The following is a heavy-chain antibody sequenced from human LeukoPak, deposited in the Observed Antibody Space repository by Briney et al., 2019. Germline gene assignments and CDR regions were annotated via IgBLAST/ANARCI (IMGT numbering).Heavy chain of an antibody. CDR3: ARGHCSRTSCYEDYYYGMDV. Sequence: GASVKVSCKASGGTFSSYAISWVRQAPGQGLEWMGGIIPIFGTANYAQKFQGRVTITADESTSTAYMELSSLRSEDTAVYYCARGHCSRTSCYEDYYYGMDVWGQGTTVTVSS. D-gene: IGHD2-2*01. J-gene: IGHJ6*02. CDR1: GGTFSSYA. V-gene: IGHV1-69*13. CDR2: IIPIFGTA.